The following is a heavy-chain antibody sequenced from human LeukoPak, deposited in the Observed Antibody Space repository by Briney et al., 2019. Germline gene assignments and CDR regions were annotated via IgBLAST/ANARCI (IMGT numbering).Heavy chain of an antibody. CDR1: GGSISSYY. CDR2: ISYSGST. D-gene: IGHD2-21*02. Sequence: ASETLSLTCSVSGGSISSYYWIWIRQPPGKGLEWIGYISYSGSTNYKPSLKSRVTISVDPSKNQFSLKLTSVTAADTAVYFCVTGPGWRPDYWGQGTLVTVSS. CDR3: VTGPGWRPDY. V-gene: IGHV4-59*01. J-gene: IGHJ4*02.